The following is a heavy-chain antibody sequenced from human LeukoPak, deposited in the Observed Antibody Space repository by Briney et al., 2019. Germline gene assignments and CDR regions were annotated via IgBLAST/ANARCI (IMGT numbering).Heavy chain of an antibody. CDR2: ISYDGSNK. CDR1: GFTFSSYA. J-gene: IGHJ3*02. Sequence: QPGRSLRLSCAASGFTFSSYAMHWVRQAPGKGLEWVAVISYDGSNKYYADSVKGRFTISRDNSKNTLYLQMNSLRAEDTAVYYCARDRAAAGNGGAFDIWGQGTMVTVSS. CDR3: ARDRAAAGNGGAFDI. V-gene: IGHV3-30-3*01. D-gene: IGHD6-13*01.